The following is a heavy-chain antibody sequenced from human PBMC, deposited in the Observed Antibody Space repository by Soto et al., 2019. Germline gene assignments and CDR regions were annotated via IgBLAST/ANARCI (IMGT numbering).Heavy chain of an antibody. J-gene: IGHJ4*02. Sequence: QVQLEQSGPGLVKPTQTLSLTCNISGGSITSTNHYWSWIRQSPREGLEWIGDIFDSGTTHYNPSFKGLVTILGDAAQSQFYLTMHSVTVADSAVYYWEREVSGTGAFDYWGRGTLVTVSS. CDR3: EREVSGTGAFDY. CDR1: GGSITSTNHY. D-gene: IGHD2-8*02. V-gene: IGHV4-31*01. CDR2: IFDSGTT.